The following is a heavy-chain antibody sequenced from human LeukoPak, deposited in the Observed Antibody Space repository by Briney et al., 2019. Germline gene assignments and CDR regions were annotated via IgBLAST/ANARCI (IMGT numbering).Heavy chain of an antibody. CDR1: GYTFTTYD. CDR2: ISTYNGNT. D-gene: IGHD1-26*01. J-gene: IGHJ4*02. Sequence: ASVKVSCKASGYTFTTYDISWARQAPGQGLEWMGWISTYNGNTSYAQKVQGRVTMTTDTSTSTAYMELRSLTSDDTAVYYCTRGGATSGYDYWGQGTLVTVSS. V-gene: IGHV1-18*01. CDR3: TRGGATSGYDY.